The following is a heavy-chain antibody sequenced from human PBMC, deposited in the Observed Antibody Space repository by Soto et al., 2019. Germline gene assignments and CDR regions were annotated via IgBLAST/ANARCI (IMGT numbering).Heavy chain of an antibody. CDR3: ARVPYFYDTGGYHFDY. CDR2: IYYSGSA. Sequence: KPSETLSLTCTVSGGSVNSGSFYWSWIRQPPGKGLEWIAFIYYSGSANYNPSLKSRVTISVDTSKNQFSLKLTSVTAADTAIYYCARVPYFYDTGGYHFDYWGQGTLVTVSS. D-gene: IGHD3-22*01. CDR1: GGSVNSGSFY. V-gene: IGHV4-61*01. J-gene: IGHJ4*02.